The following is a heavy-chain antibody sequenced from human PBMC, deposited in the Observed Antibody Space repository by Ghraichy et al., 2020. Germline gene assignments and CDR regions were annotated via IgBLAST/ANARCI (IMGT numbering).Heavy chain of an antibody. J-gene: IGHJ4*02. V-gene: IGHV1-24*01. CDR3: ATGLTAHFPDTAMHY. CDR1: GYSLTELC. CDR2: FAPEDGET. Sequence: ASVKVSCKVSGYSLTELCMHWVRQAPGKGLQWMGGFAPEDGETIYAEKFQGRVTMTEDSSTDTAYMDLSSLRSEDTAVYYCATGLTAHFPDTAMHYWGQGTLVTVSS. D-gene: IGHD5-18*01.